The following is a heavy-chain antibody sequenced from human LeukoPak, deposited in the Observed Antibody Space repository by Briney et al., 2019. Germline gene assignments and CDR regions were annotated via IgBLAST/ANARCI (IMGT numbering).Heavy chain of an antibody. D-gene: IGHD5-18*01. V-gene: IGHV3-11*06. CDR3: ASRGYSYGYAFDI. CDR1: GFTFSDHY. Sequence: GGSLRLSCAASGFTFSDHYMGWIRQAPGKGLEWVSYISSSSSYTNYADSAKGRFTISRDNAKNSLYLQMNSLRAEDTAVYYCASRGYSYGYAFDIWGQGTMVTVSS. CDR2: ISSSSSYT. J-gene: IGHJ3*02.